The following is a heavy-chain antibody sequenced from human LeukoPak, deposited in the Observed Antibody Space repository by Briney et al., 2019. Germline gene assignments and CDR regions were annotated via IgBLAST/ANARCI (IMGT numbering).Heavy chain of an antibody. CDR1: GGSISSGSDY. V-gene: IGHV4-61*02. J-gene: IGHJ6*03. CDR3: ARARYYGGNSRYYYYYMDV. CDR2: IYTSGST. D-gene: IGHD4-23*01. Sequence: ASQTLSLTCTVSGGSISSGSDYWSWIRQPAGKGLEWIGRIYTSGSTNYNPSLKSRVTISVDTSKNQFSLKLRSVTAADTAVYYCARARYYGGNSRYYYYYMDVWGKGTTVTVSS.